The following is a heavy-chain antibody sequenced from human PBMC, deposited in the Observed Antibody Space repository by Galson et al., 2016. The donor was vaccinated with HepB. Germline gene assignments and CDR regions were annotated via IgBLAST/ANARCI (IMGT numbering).Heavy chain of an antibody. V-gene: IGHV4-39*01. Sequence: SETLSLTCTVSGGSISSRNYYWGWIRQPPGKGLEWIGSISYSGSIYYNPSLKTRVTISVDTSKNQFSLKLSSVTAADTALYYCARLCGSSASCYRASSRQNWFDPWGQGTLVTVS. CDR1: GGSISSRNYY. CDR2: ISYSGSI. CDR3: ARLCGSSASCYRASSRQNWFDP. J-gene: IGHJ5*02. D-gene: IGHD2-2*01.